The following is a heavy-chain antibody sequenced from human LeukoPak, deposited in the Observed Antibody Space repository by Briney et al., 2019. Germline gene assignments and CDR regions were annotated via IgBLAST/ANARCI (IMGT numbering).Heavy chain of an antibody. CDR3: AKGVGGSANYWYMDV. D-gene: IGHD3-10*01. V-gene: IGHV3-30*04. CDR2: IPHDGNNK. J-gene: IGHJ6*03. CDR1: GFTFTSYA. Sequence: PGGSLRLSCTASGFTFTSYAMHWVRQAPGKGLEWVAFIPHDGNNKYYADSMKGRFTIPRDNSKNTLYLQMNSLRAEDTAVYYCAKGVGGSANYWYMDVWGKGTTVTVSS.